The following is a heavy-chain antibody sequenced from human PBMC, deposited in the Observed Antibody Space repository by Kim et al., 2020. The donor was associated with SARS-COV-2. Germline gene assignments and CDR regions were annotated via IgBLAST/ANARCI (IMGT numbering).Heavy chain of an antibody. CDR2: ISYDGSNK. CDR3: ARDGISGYNPPYFDY. J-gene: IGHJ4*02. Sequence: GGSLRLSCAASGFTFSSYAMHWVRQAPGKGLEWVAVISYDGSNKYYADSVKGRFTISRDNSKNTLYLQMNSLRAEDTAVYYCARDGISGYNPPYFDYWGQGTLVTVSS. D-gene: IGHD5-12*01. V-gene: IGHV3-30*04. CDR1: GFTFSSYA.